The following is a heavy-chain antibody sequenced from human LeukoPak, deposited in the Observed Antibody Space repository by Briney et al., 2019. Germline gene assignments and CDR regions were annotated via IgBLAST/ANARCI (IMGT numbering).Heavy chain of an antibody. V-gene: IGHV3-11*01. CDR2: ISVSGSSI. CDR1: GSMFSDHY. J-gene: IGHJ4*02. CDR3: ASEFFDWLPPDY. D-gene: IGHD3/OR15-3a*01. Sequence: GGSLGLSCAASGSMFSDHYMSWIRQAPGKGLEWVSYISVSGSSIYYADSVKGRFTISRDNAKNSLYLQMNSLRAEDTAVYYCASEFFDWLPPDYWGQGTLVTVSS.